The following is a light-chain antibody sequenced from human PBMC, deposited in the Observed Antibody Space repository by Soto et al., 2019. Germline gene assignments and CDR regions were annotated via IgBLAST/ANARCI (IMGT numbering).Light chain of an antibody. J-gene: IGKJ1*01. CDR3: QKGT. CDR2: AAS. CDR1: QGISNY. V-gene: IGKV1-27*01. Sequence: DIQMTQSPSSLSASVGDRVTITCRASQGISNYLAWYQQKPGKVPKLLIYAASTLQSGVPSRFSGSGSGTDFTLTISSLQPEDVAPYYCQKGTFGQGTKVEIK.